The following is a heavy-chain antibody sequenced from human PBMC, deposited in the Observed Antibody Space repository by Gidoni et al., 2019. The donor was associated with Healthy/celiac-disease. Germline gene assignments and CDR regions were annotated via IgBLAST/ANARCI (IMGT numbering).Heavy chain of an antibody. J-gene: IGHJ6*03. Sequence: LQQGGAGLWKPPRTRPLTAAFIGGSLSGYYWGWLRQPPGKGLEWIGEINHSGSTNYNPSLKSRVTISVDTSKNQFSLKLSSVTAADTAVYYCARASYYYDSSGYRYYYYYYMDVWGKGTTVTVSS. CDR2: INHSGST. D-gene: IGHD3-22*01. V-gene: IGHV4-34*01. CDR3: ARASYYYDSSGYRYYYYYYMDV. CDR1: GGSLSGYY.